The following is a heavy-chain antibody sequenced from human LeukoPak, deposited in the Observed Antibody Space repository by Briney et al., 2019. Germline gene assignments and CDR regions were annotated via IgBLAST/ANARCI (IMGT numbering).Heavy chain of an antibody. D-gene: IGHD6-19*01. CDR1: GGSFSGYY. CDR2: IYYSGST. J-gene: IGHJ4*02. V-gene: IGHV4-59*08. CDR3: AGGPVAGNYYFDY. Sequence: PSETLSLTCAVYGGSFSGYYWSWIRQPPGKGLEWIGYIYYSGSTNYNPSLKSRVTISVDTSKNQFYLKLSSVTAADTAVYYCAGGPVAGNYYFDYWGQGTLVTVSS.